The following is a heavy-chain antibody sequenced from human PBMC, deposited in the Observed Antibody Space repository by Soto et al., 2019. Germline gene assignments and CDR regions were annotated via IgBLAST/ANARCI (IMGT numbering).Heavy chain of an antibody. CDR3: ARESKEYSGYDGRVGSCSGGSCYNYGMDV. CDR2: IYYSGST. Sequence: KPSETLSLTCTVSGGSISSGGYYWSWIRQHPGKGLEWIGYIYYSGSTYYNPSLKSRVTISVDTSKNQFSLKLSSVTAADTAVYYCARESKEYSGYDGRVGSCSGGSCYNYGMDVWGQGTTVTVS. D-gene: IGHD2-15*01. V-gene: IGHV4-31*03. CDR1: GGSISSGGYY. J-gene: IGHJ6*02.